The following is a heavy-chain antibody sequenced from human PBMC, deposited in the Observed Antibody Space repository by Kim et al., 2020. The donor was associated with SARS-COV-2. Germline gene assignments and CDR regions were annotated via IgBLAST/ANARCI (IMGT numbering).Heavy chain of an antibody. J-gene: IGHJ3*02. CDR1: GFTFSSYA. D-gene: IGHD6-19*01. CDR2: ISYDGSNK. V-gene: IGHV3-30-3*01. Sequence: GGSLRLSCAASGFTFSSYAMHWVRQAPGKGLEWVAVISYDGSNKYYADSVKGRFTISRDNSKNTLYLQMNSLRAEDTAVYYCARDDAYSSGREAQGFDIWGQGTMVTVSS. CDR3: ARDDAYSSGREAQGFDI.